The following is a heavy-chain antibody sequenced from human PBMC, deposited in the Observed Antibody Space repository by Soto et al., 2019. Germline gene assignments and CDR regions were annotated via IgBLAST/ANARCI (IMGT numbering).Heavy chain of an antibody. J-gene: IGHJ6*02. CDR1: GFIFSNAA. CDR3: AKDRGGSCFLCGDYYYGMDV. D-gene: IGHD2-15*01. V-gene: IGHV3-NL1*01. CDR2: IYSGGDT. Sequence: PGGSLRLSCAASGFIFSNAAMHWVRQPPGEGQGLRRGLEWVSVIYSGGDTYYTDSVKGRFTMSRHNSKNTLYLQMNSLRAEDTAVYYCAKDRGGSCFLCGDYYYGMDVWGQGTTVTVSS.